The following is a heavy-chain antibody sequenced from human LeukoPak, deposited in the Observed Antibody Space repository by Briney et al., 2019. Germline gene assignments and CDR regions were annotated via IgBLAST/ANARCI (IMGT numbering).Heavy chain of an antibody. CDR3: ARLWMGDIVVVPAGYYYYGMDV. D-gene: IGHD2-2*01. J-gene: IGHJ6*02. CDR1: GYTFTSYG. V-gene: IGHV1-18*01. Sequence: GASVKVSCKASGYTFTSYGISWGRQAPGQGLEWMGWISAYNGNTNYAQKLQGRVTMTTDTSTSTAYMELRSLRSDDTAVYYCARLWMGDIVVVPAGYYYYGMDVWGQGTTVTVSS. CDR2: ISAYNGNT.